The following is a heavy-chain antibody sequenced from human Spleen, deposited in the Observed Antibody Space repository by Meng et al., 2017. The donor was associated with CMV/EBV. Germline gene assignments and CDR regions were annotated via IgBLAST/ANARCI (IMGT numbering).Heavy chain of an antibody. V-gene: IGHV3-7*01. J-gene: IGHJ4*02. CDR2: IKQDGSEK. CDR3: ARDSTAPWDIVVVPAASDY. Sequence: GGSLRLSCAASGFTFSSYWMSWVRQAPGKGLEWVANIKQDGSEKYYVDSVKGRFTISRDNAKNSLYLQMNSLRAEDTAVYYCARDSTAPWDIVVVPAASDYWGQGTLVTVSS. D-gene: IGHD2-2*01. CDR1: GFTFSSYW.